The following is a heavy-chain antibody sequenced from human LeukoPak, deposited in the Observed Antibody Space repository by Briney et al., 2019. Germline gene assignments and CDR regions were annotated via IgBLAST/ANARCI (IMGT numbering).Heavy chain of an antibody. CDR3: ARDQDYGETLDY. CDR1: GFTFNTYG. CDR2: RCYDGSDK. V-gene: IGHV3-33*01. J-gene: IGHJ4*02. Sequence: PGRSLRLSCAASGFTFNTYGMHWVRQAPGKGREGVAVRCYDGSDKYYAASVKRRFTISTDNSTNTLYLQMNNLRAEDTAVYYCARDQDYGETLDYWGQGTLVTVSS. D-gene: IGHD4-17*01.